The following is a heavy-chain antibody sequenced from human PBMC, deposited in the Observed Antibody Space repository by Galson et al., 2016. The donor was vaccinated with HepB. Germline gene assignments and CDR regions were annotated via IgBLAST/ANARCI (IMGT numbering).Heavy chain of an antibody. CDR3: AHRSRALGVHFDAFDV. Sequence: PALVTPTQTLTLTCTFSGFSLSTNGVAVGWIRQPPGKALEWLALVYWDDDTRYSPSLKNRLTVTKDTSKNQAVLTMIDVDPVDTATYYCAHRSRALGVHFDAFDVWGQGTEVTVSA. J-gene: IGHJ3*01. CDR2: VYWDDDT. V-gene: IGHV2-5*02. CDR1: GFSLSTNGVA. D-gene: IGHD3-3*01.